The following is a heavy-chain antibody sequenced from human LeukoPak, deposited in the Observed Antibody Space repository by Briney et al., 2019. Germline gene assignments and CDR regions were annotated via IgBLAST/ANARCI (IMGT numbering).Heavy chain of an antibody. CDR1: GFTFSSYA. J-gene: IGHJ4*02. CDR3: AKEYTNAMDYFDY. V-gene: IGHV3-30*18. Sequence: PGGSLRLSCAASGFTFSSYAMSWVRQAPGKGLEWVAVISYDGRKTYYADSVKGRFTISRDNSKNTFYLQMNSLRAEDTAVYYCAKEYTNAMDYFDYWGQGTLVTVSS. CDR2: ISYDGRKT. D-gene: IGHD2-8*01.